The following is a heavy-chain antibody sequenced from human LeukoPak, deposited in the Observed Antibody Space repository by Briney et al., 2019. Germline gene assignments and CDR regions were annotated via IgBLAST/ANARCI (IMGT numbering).Heavy chain of an antibody. CDR1: GFTFSSYA. D-gene: IGHD6-13*01. J-gene: IGHJ5*02. CDR3: ANEKTYSSSFDP. V-gene: IGHV3-23*01. Sequence: GGSLRLSCAASGFTFSSYAMSWVRQAPGKGLEWVSAISGSGGSTYYADSVKGRFTISRDNPKNTLYLQMNSLRAEDTAVYYCANEKTYSSSFDPWGQGTLVTVSS. CDR2: ISGSGGST.